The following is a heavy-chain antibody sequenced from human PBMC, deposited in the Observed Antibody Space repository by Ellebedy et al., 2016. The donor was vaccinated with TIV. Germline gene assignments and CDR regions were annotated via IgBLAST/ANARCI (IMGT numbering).Heavy chain of an antibody. J-gene: IGHJ4*02. CDR3: ARDSGGSYSLGY. Sequence: PGGSLRLSCAASGFTFSSYGMHWVRQAPGKGLEWVAVVWYDGSNKYYADSVKGRFTISRDNFKNNMFLQMNSLRAEDTAVYYCARDSGGSYSLGYWGQGTLVTVS. D-gene: IGHD1-26*01. CDR2: VWYDGSNK. CDR1: GFTFSSYG. V-gene: IGHV3-33*08.